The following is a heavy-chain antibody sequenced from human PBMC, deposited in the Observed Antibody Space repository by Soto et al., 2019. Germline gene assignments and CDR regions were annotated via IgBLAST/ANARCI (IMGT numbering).Heavy chain of an antibody. J-gene: IGHJ4*02. Sequence: SVKVSCKASGGTFSSYAISWVRQAPGQGLEWMGGIIPIFGTANYAQKFQGRVTITADESTSTAYMELSSLRSDDTAVYYCARYVDIDSGWSFDYWGQGTLVTVSS. CDR3: ARYVDIDSGWSFDY. CDR1: GGTFSSYA. D-gene: IGHD6-19*01. V-gene: IGHV1-69*13. CDR2: IIPIFGTA.